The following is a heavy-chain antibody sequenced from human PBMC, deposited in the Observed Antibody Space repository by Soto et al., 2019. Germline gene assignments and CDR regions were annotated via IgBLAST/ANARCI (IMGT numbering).Heavy chain of an antibody. CDR2: IYPGDSDT. J-gene: IGHJ4*02. D-gene: IGHD5-12*01. CDR1: GYSFTTYW. Sequence: EVQLVQSGAEVKKPGESLKISCKGSGYSFTTYWIGWVRQMPGKGLEWMGIIYPGDSDTRYSPSFQGMVTISADKSIRTDYLQWSSLKASYTAIYYCARVYDANSFHNWGQGTLVTVSS. CDR3: ARVYDANSFHN. V-gene: IGHV5-51*03.